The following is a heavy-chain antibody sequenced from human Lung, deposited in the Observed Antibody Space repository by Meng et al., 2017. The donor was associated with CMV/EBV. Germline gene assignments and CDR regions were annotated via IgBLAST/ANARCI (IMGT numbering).Heavy chain of an antibody. D-gene: IGHD3-16*01. V-gene: IGHV4-34*01. CDR1: GGSLGDYF. CDR2: IDHSGST. J-gene: IGHJ6*02. Sequence: GSLRLXCTVYGGSLGDYFWTWIRQPPGKGLEWIGEIDHSGSTKYNPSLKSRATISDDASKNQLSLKLRSLTAADTAVYYCARMIMNNYDYHFAMDVWGQGTSVTVSS. CDR3: ARMIMNNYDYHFAMDV.